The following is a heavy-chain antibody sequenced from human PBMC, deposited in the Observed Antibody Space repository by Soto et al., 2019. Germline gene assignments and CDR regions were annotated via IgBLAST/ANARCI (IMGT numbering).Heavy chain of an antibody. D-gene: IGHD2-15*01. J-gene: IGHJ6*02. CDR1: GGSISSDSFY. Sequence: LSLICTVSGGSISSDSFYWAWIRQPPGKGLEWIGIIYYSGDTYYNPSLAGRLTMSVDTSNQFSLTLRSVTAADTALYYCARNQPQRYCSGGTCRPAYGMDVWGQGTTVTVSS. V-gene: IGHV4-39*01. CDR3: ARNQPQRYCSGGTCRPAYGMDV. CDR2: IYYSGDT.